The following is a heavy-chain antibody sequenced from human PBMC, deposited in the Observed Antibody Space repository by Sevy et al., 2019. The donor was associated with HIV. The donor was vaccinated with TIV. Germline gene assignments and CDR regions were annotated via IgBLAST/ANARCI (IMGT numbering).Heavy chain of an antibody. CDR3: ARDSAMVKRYYYYYGMDV. D-gene: IGHD5-18*01. J-gene: IGHJ6*02. Sequence: GGSLRLSCAASGFTFSSYAMHWVRQAPGKGLEWVAVISYDGSNKYYADSVKGGFTISRDNSKNTLYLQMNSLRAEDTAVNYCARDSAMVKRYYYYYGMDVWGQGTTVTVSS. CDR2: ISYDGSNK. V-gene: IGHV3-30-3*01. CDR1: GFTFSSYA.